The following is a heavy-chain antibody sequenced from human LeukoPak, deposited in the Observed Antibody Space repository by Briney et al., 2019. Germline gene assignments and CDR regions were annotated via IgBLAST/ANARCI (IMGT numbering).Heavy chain of an antibody. CDR3: AREGDSSGFPSNYYYYYMDV. J-gene: IGHJ6*03. Sequence: ETLSLTCAVYGGSFSGYYWSWIRQGPGKGLEWVSGIIWNGGKTSYEDSVKGRFTISRDNAKNSLYLQMNSLRAEDTALYYCAREGDSSGFPSNYYYYYMDVWGKGTTVTVSS. D-gene: IGHD3-22*01. CDR2: IIWNGGKT. V-gene: IGHV3-20*04. CDR1: GGSFSGYY.